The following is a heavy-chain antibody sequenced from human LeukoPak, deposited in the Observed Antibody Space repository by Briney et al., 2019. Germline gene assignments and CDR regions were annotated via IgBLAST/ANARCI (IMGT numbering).Heavy chain of an antibody. V-gene: IGHV3-30-3*01. J-gene: IGHJ4*02. D-gene: IGHD2-2*01. Sequence: GGSLRLSCAASGFTFSSYAMHWVRQAPGKGLEWVAVISYDGSNKYYADSVKGRFTISRDNAKNSLYLQMNSLRAEDTAVYYCARAQGYCSSTSCYLYYFDYWGQGTLLTVSS. CDR1: GFTFSSYA. CDR2: ISYDGSNK. CDR3: ARAQGYCSSTSCYLYYFDY.